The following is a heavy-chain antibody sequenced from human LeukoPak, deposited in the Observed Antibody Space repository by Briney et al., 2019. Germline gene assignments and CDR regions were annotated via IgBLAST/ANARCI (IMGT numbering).Heavy chain of an antibody. V-gene: IGHV3-30-3*01. J-gene: IGHJ4*02. Sequence: PGGSLRLTCAASGFTFSTYAIHWVRQAPGKGLEWVAVVSHDGSNKYYADSVKGRFTISRDNSKNTLYLQMNSLRVEDTAVYYCARDHLDSSGNYRSYYFDSWDQGTLVTVSS. D-gene: IGHD3-22*01. CDR1: GFTFSTYA. CDR3: ARDHLDSSGNYRSYYFDS. CDR2: VSHDGSNK.